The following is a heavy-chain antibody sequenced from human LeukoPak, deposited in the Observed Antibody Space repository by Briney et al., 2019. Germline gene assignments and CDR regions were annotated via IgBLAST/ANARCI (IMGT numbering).Heavy chain of an antibody. J-gene: IGHJ4*02. CDR2: IYYSGST. D-gene: IGHD1-26*01. V-gene: IGHV4-38-2*02. Sequence: KPSETLSLTCTVSGYSISSDYYWGWIRQPPGKGLEWIGSIYYSGSTYYNPSLKSRVTISVDTSKNQFSLKLSSVTAADTAVYYCASYRSGSYRIHTVPSGVADQNYWGQGTLVTVSS. CDR1: GYSISSDYY. CDR3: ASYRSGSYRIHTVPSGVADQNY.